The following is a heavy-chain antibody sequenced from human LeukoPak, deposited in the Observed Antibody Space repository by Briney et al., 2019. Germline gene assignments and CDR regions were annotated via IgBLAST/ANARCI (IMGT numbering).Heavy chain of an antibody. D-gene: IGHD2-21*02. V-gene: IGHV3-33*08. J-gene: IGHJ4*02. CDR1: GFTFSSYT. CDR2: IWADGSQK. CDR3: ARLVFDGDWYVDF. Sequence: GGSLRLSCAASGFTFSSYTMHWVRQAPGKGPEWVAAIWADGSQKYYADSVTGRVTISRDNPKNTLYLQVNSLRAEDTAVYYCARLVFDGDWYVDFWGQGTLVTVSS.